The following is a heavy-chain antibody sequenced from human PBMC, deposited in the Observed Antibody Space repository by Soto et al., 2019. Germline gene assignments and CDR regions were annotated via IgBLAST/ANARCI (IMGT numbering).Heavy chain of an antibody. V-gene: IGHV3-30*18. CDR1: GFTFSDYG. J-gene: IGHJ6*01. D-gene: IGHD2-21*01. CDR2: ITYDGEYK. Sequence: QVQLVESGGGVVHPGRSLRLSCAGSGFTFSDYGIFWVRQAPGKGLEWVSLITYDGEYKDDVDSVKGRFTISRDNSKNTVYLQVSSLIVEDTAVYYCAKDRRRYSDLGTDYGLDVWGQGTTV. CDR3: AKDRRRYSDLGTDYGLDV.